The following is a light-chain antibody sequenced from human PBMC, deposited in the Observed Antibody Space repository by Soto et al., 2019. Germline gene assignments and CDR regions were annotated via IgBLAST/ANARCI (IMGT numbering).Light chain of an antibody. J-gene: IGKJ3*01. CDR1: QSVSSN. Sequence: EVVMTQSPATLSVSPGERATLSCRASQSVSSNLAWYQQKPGLAPRLLIYGASTRATGVPARFSGSGSGTEVTLTISSLQSEDFAVYYCQQYNTWPPIFTFGPGTKVDIK. V-gene: IGKV3-15*01. CDR3: QQYNTWPPIFT. CDR2: GAS.